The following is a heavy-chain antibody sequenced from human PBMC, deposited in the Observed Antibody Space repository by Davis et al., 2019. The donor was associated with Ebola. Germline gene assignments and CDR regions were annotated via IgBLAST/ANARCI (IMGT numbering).Heavy chain of an antibody. D-gene: IGHD1-26*01. CDR2: MNPNSGNT. V-gene: IGHV1-8*02. Sequence: ASVKVSCKASGYTFTSYGISWVRQATGQGLEWMGWMNPNSGNTGYAQKFQGRITMTRNISISTAYMELSSLRSEATAVYYCARRVGARSGFDYWGQGSLVTVSS. CDR1: GYTFTSYG. CDR3: ARRVGARSGFDY. J-gene: IGHJ4*02.